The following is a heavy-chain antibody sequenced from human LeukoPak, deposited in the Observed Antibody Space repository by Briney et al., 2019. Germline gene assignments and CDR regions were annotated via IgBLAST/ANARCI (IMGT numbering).Heavy chain of an antibody. Sequence: KPGESLKICCKGSGYSFTSYWIGWVRQMPGKGLELMGIIYPGDSDTRYSRSFQGQVTISADKSISTAYLQWSSLKASDTAMYYCARHRRYSSGWGYFDYWGQGTLVTVSS. CDR2: IYPGDSDT. D-gene: IGHD6-19*01. V-gene: IGHV5-51*01. J-gene: IGHJ4*02. CDR1: GYSFTSYW. CDR3: ARHRRYSSGWGYFDY.